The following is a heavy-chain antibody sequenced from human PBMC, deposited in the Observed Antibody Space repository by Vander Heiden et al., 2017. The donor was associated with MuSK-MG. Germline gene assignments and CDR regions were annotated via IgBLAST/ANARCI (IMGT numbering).Heavy chain of an antibody. CDR1: GFTFSSYV. J-gene: IGHJ6*03. D-gene: IGHD6-13*01. CDR3: AKAGSQQQLVPYYYYYMDV. Sequence: QVQLVESGGGVVQPGGSLRLSCAASGFTFSSYVMHWVRQAPGKGLEWVAFIRYDGSNKYYADSVKGRFTISRDNSKNTLYLQMNSLRAEDTAVYYCAKAGSQQQLVPYYYYYMDVWGKGTTVTVSS. CDR2: IRYDGSNK. V-gene: IGHV3-30*02.